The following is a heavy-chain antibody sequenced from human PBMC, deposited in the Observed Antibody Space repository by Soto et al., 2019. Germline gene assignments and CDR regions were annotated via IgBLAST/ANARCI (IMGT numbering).Heavy chain of an antibody. V-gene: IGHV3-30*18. CDR3: AKDFIAAAGTSY. Sequence: GRALTLSCSASGCKVRSYGMHWDRQAPGKGLEWVAVISYDGSNKYYADSVKGRFTISRDNSKNTLYLQMNSLRAEDTVVYYCAKDFIAAAGTSYWGQGTLVSVSA. CDR1: GCKVRSYG. J-gene: IGHJ4*02. CDR2: ISYDGSNK. D-gene: IGHD6-13*01.